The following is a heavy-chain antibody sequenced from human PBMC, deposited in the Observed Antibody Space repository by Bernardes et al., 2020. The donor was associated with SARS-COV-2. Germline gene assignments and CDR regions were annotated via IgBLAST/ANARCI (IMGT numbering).Heavy chain of an antibody. CDR2: ISSSSSYI. CDR1: GFTFSSYS. CDR3: ARDKLRRRWYYYGMDV. D-gene: IGHD2-15*01. Sequence: GGSLRLSCAASGFTFSSYSMNWVRQAPGKGLEWVSSISSSSSYIYYADSVKGRFTISRDNAKNSLYLQMNSLRAEDTAVYYCARDKLRRRWYYYGMDVWGQGTTVTVSS. V-gene: IGHV3-21*01. J-gene: IGHJ6*02.